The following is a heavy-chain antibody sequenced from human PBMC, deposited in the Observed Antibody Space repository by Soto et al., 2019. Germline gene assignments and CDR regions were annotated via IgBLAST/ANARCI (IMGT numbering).Heavy chain of an antibody. Sequence: SETLSLTCTVSGGSVSSGSYYWSWIRQPPGKGLEWIGYIYYSGSTNYNPSLKSRVTISVDTSKNQFSLKLSSVTAADTAVYYCARDPLDYYFDYWGQGTLVTVSS. CDR2: IYYSGST. D-gene: IGHD3-3*01. CDR1: GGSVSSGSYY. V-gene: IGHV4-61*01. J-gene: IGHJ4*02. CDR3: ARDPLDYYFDY.